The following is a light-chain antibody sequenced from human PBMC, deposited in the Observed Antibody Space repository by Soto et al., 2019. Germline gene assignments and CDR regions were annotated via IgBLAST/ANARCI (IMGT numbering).Light chain of an antibody. J-gene: IGKJ1*01. V-gene: IGKV3-15*01. CDR3: QQYNNWPPEGT. CDR2: GAS. Sequence: EIVMTQSPATLSVSPGERATLSCRASRSVSSNLAWYQQKPGQAPSLLIYGASTRATGIPARFSGSGSGTEFTLTISSLQSEDFAVYYCQQYNNWPPEGTFGQGTKVEIK. CDR1: RSVSSN.